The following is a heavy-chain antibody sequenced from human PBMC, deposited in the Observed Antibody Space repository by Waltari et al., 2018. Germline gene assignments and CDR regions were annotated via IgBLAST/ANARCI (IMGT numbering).Heavy chain of an antibody. CDR2: IYQSGST. D-gene: IGHD6-19*01. CDR1: GYSISSGYY. CDR3: ARIAAVAGPYYFDY. Sequence: QVQLQESGPGLVKPSETLSLTCAVSGYSISSGYYWGWIRQPPGKGLEWIGSIYQSGSTYYNPSLKSRVTISVDTSKNQFSLKLSSVTAADTAVYYCARIAAVAGPYYFDYWGQGTLVTVSS. V-gene: IGHV4-38-2*01. J-gene: IGHJ4*02.